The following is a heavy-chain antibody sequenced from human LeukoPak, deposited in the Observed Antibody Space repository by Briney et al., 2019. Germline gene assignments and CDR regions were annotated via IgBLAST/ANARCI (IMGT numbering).Heavy chain of an antibody. CDR3: ARARSSSSSWEG. CDR1: GFTFSSYS. D-gene: IGHD6-13*01. Sequence: KTGGSLRLSCAASGFTFSSYSMNWVRQAPGKGLEWVSSISSSSSYIYYADSVKGRFTISRDNAKNSLYLQMNSLRAEDTAVYYCARARSSSSSWEGWGQGTLVTVSS. CDR2: ISSSSSYI. J-gene: IGHJ4*02. V-gene: IGHV3-21*01.